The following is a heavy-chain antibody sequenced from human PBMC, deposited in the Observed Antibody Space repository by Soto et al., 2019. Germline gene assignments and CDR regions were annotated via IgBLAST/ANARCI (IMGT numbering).Heavy chain of an antibody. J-gene: IGHJ4*02. CDR3: ARVSYAVSRGYYFDY. CDR1: GFTVSSNY. V-gene: IGHV3-53*01. CDR2: LYSGGYA. Sequence: GGSLRLSCAASGFTVSSNYMSWVRQAPGKGLEWVSVLYSGGYAYYADSVKGRFTISRDHSKNTLYLQMNSLRAEDTAVYYCARVSYAVSRGYYFDYWGQGTLVTVSS. D-gene: IGHD2-2*01.